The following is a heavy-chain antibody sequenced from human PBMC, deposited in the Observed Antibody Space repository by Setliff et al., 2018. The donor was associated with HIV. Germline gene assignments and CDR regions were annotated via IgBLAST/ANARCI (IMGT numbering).Heavy chain of an antibody. CDR3: VRDAEGVAAGAIYFYMDV. V-gene: IGHV4-31*03. CDR2: IHYSGRT. J-gene: IGHJ6*03. D-gene: IGHD2-8*01. CDR1: GDSISSGGFY. Sequence: RLSETLSLTCTVSGDSISSGGFYCNWFRQYPEKGLEWIGWIHYSGRTNFNPSLRSRATISFDTSKNQFSLKMNSATAADTALYYCVRDAEGVAAGAIYFYMDVWGKGTTVTVSS.